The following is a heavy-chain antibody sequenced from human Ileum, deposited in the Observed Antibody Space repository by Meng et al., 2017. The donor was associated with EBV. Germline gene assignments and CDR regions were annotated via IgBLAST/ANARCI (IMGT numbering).Heavy chain of an antibody. CDR3: TRGLDYAKQGY. V-gene: IGHV4-34*01. D-gene: IGHD4-17*01. CDR1: GWYFRAYH. J-gene: IGHJ4*02. Sequence: VQLQRWGAGLLKPPETLSSTCGVYGWYFRAYHWSRIRQSQGKGLEWIGEIPPSGITNYNPSLNRRVTISVDTSKNQFSLKLTSVTAADTAMYYCTRGLDYAKQGYWGQGTLVTVSS. CDR2: IPPSGIT.